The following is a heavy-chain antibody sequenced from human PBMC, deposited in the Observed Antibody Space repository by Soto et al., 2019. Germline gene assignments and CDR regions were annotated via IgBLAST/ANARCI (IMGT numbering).Heavy chain of an antibody. CDR3: ERASQCKSYFDCFAWLDY. Sequence: EKLPLTCIVSLDPLHKSYLAWIRQPAGKGLEWIGHIYSSGNANYNPSLKSRVPMSLHTSKNKSSLSLKSVTDADTAVYYCERASQCKSYFDCFAWLDYWGQGTLVTVSA. D-gene: IGHD3-9*01. CDR2: IYSSGNA. J-gene: IGHJ4*02. V-gene: IGHV4-4*07. CDR1: LDPLHKSY.